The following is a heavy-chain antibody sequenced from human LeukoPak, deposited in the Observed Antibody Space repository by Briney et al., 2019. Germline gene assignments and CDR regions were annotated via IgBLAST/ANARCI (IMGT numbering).Heavy chain of an antibody. J-gene: IGHJ4*02. D-gene: IGHD3-10*01. CDR1: XGSVRSYY. Sequence: SETLSLTCTVSXGSVRSYYWSWIRQPPGKGPEWIGYVHYSGRTSYNPSLNSRVTISLDTSKNQFSLKVNSVTAADTAVYYCASMLGSGSGNYLFDFWGQGTLVTVSS. CDR2: VHYSGRT. V-gene: IGHV4-59*02. CDR3: ASMLGSGSGNYLFDF.